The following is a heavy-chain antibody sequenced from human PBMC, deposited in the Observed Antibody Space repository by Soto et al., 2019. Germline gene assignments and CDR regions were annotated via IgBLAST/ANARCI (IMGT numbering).Heavy chain of an antibody. CDR1: GFTFTSSA. CDR3: AADPTSIAYCGGDCYSAFDI. J-gene: IGHJ3*02. CDR2: IVVCSGNT. D-gene: IGHD2-21*02. Sequence: ASGKVSCKASGFTFTSSAVQWVRQARGQRLEWIGWIVVCSGNTNYAQKFQKRVTITRDMSTSTAYMELSSLSSEDTAVYYCAADPTSIAYCGGDCYSAFDIWGQGTMVTVSS. V-gene: IGHV1-58*01.